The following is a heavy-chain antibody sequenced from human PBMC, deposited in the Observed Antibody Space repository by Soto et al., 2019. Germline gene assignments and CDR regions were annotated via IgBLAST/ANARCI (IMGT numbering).Heavy chain of an antibody. D-gene: IGHD2-15*01. V-gene: IGHV1-69*13. J-gene: IGHJ4*02. CDR3: ACSWGRDPRFDYFDY. Sequence: GASVKVSCKASGGTFSSYAISWVRQAPGHGLEWMGGIIPICGTANYAQKFQGRVTITADESTSTAYMELSSLSSEDTAVYYCACSWGRDPRFDYFDYWGQGTLVTVSS. CDR1: GGTFSSYA. CDR2: IIPICGTA.